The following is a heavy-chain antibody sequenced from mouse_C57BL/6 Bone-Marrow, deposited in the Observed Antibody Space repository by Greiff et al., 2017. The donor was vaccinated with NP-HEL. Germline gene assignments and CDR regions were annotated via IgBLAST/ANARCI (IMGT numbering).Heavy chain of an antibody. CDR1: GYTFTEYT. CDR3: AREGYDYDRGFAY. Sequence: VQLVESGAELVKPGASVKLSCKASGYTFTEYTIHWVKQRSGQGLEWIGWFYPGSGSIKYNEKFKDKATLTAEKSSSTVYLELSRLTSDDSAVYYCAREGYDYDRGFAYWGQGTLVTVSA. V-gene: IGHV1-62-2*01. J-gene: IGHJ3*01. D-gene: IGHD2-4*01. CDR2: FYPGSGSI.